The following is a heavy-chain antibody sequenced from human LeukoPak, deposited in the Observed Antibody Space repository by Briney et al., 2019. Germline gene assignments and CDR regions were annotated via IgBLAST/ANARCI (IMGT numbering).Heavy chain of an antibody. Sequence: ASVKVSCKASGYTFTSYDINWVRQATGQGLEWMGWMNPNSGNTGYAQKFQGRVTMTRNTSISTAYMELSSLRSEDTAVYYCAREGEKKQWLENEFDYWGQGTLVTVSS. CDR3: AREGEKKQWLENEFDY. CDR2: MNPNSGNT. D-gene: IGHD6-19*01. V-gene: IGHV1-8*01. CDR1: GYTFTSYD. J-gene: IGHJ4*02.